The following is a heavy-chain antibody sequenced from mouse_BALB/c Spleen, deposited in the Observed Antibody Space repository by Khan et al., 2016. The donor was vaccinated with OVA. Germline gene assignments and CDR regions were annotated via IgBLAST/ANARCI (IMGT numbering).Heavy chain of an antibody. Sequence: QVQLKQSGAELVRPGVSVKISCKGSGYTFTDFTMPWVKQSHAKSLEWIGVISTYYGDVNYHQKFTGQATMSVDKSSSTAYMEIARLRSEDSAIYYCARWGGNKFAYWGQGTLVTVSA. J-gene: IGHJ3*01. D-gene: IGHD2-1*01. CDR1: GYTFTDFT. CDR3: ARWGGNKFAY. CDR2: ISTYYGDV. V-gene: IGHV1S137*01.